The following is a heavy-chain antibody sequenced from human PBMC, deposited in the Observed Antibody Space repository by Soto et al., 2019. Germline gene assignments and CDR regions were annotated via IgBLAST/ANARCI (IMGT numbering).Heavy chain of an antibody. J-gene: IGHJ6*02. D-gene: IGHD3-10*01. Sequence: QVQLVQSGAEVKKPGASVKVSCKASGYTFTGYYMHWVRQAPGQGLEWMGWINPNSGGTNYAQKFQGRVTMTRDTSISTAYMELSRLRSDDTAVYYCAREEYYGSGSEPDTHYYYYGMDVWGQETTVTVSS. CDR2: INPNSGGT. V-gene: IGHV1-2*02. CDR3: AREEYYGSGSEPDTHYYYYGMDV. CDR1: GYTFTGYY.